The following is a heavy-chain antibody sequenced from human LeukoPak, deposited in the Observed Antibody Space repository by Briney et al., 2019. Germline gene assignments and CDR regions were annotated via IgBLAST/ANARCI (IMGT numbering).Heavy chain of an antibody. Sequence: SETLSLTCTVSGGSISSSSYYWGWIRQPPGKGLEWIGSIYYSGSTYYNPSLKSRVTISVDTSKNQFSLKLSSVTAADTAVYYCARIKVEATGNVFDVWGQGTMVTVSS. J-gene: IGHJ3*01. D-gene: IGHD1-26*01. CDR1: GGSISSSSYY. CDR3: ARIKVEATGNVFDV. CDR2: IYYSGST. V-gene: IGHV4-39*07.